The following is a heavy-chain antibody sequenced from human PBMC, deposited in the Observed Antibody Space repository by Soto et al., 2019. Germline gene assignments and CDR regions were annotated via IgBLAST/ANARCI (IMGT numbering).Heavy chain of an antibody. CDR3: ARDSFDYYDSSGYYFDY. CDR2: ISAYNGNT. V-gene: IGHV1-18*01. Sequence: GASVKVSCKASGYTFTSYGISWVRQAPGQGLEWMGWISAYNGNTNYAQKLQGRATMTTDTSTSTAYMELRSLRSDDTAVYYCARDSFDYYDSSGYYFDYWGQGTLVTVSS. J-gene: IGHJ4*02. CDR1: GYTFTSYG. D-gene: IGHD3-22*01.